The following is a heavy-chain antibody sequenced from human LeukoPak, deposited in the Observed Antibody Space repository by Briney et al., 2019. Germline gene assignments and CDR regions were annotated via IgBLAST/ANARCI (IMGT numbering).Heavy chain of an antibody. D-gene: IGHD6-13*01. V-gene: IGHV3-30-3*01. Sequence: GGSLRLSCAASGFTFSSYAMHWVRQAPGKGLEWVAVISYDGSNKYYADSVKGRFTISRDNSKNTLYLQMNSLRAEDTAVYYCATKYIAAAGFDYWGQGTLVTVSS. CDR3: ATKYIAAAGFDY. CDR2: ISYDGSNK. CDR1: GFTFSSYA. J-gene: IGHJ4*02.